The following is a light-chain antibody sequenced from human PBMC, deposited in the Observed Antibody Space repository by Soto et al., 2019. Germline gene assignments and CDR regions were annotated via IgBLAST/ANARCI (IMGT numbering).Light chain of an antibody. V-gene: IGKV3D-15*01. CDR3: QQYNNWSSVT. CDR2: GAS. Sequence: EIVMTQSPATLSVSPGERATLSCRASQSVSSNLAWYRQKPGQAPRLLIYGASTRATGIPARFSGSGSGTEFTLTISSLQSEDFAVYYCQQYNNWSSVTFGGGTKVEIK. J-gene: IGKJ4*01. CDR1: QSVSSN.